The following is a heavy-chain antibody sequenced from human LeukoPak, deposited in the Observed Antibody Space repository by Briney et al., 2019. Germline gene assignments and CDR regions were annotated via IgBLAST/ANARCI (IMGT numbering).Heavy chain of an antibody. D-gene: IGHD5-12*01. CDR1: GGSISSSSYY. V-gene: IGHV4-39*01. CDR3: ARHVIVPTTSTYYYFYMDV. Sequence: SETLSLTCTVSGGSISSSSYYWGWIRQPPGKGLEWIGSIHYSGSTYYNPSLKSRVTISVDTSKNQFSLKLSSVTAADTAVYYCARHVIVPTTSTYYYFYMDVWGKGTTVTISS. J-gene: IGHJ6*03. CDR2: IHYSGST.